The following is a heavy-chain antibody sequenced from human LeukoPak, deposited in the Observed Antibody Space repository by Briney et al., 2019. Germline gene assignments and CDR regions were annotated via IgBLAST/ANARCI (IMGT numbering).Heavy chain of an antibody. Sequence: PGRSLRLSCAASGFTFSSYGMHWVRQAPGKGLEWVAVISYDGSNKYYADSVKGRFTISRDNSKNTLYLQMNSLRAEDTAVYYCAKGGGEMYYDYVWGSYRRRGFDYWGQGTLVTVSS. J-gene: IGHJ4*02. D-gene: IGHD3-16*02. CDR3: AKGGGEMYYDYVWGSYRRRGFDY. CDR2: ISYDGSNK. V-gene: IGHV3-30*18. CDR1: GFTFSSYG.